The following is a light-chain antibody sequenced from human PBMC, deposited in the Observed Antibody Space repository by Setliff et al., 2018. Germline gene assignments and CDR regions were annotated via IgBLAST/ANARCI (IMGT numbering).Light chain of an antibody. CDR1: SSDVGSYNL. V-gene: IGLV2-14*02. Sequence: QSVLTQPASVSGSLGQSITISCTGTSSDVGSYNLVSWYQQHPGKAPKVMIYDVSKRPSGVSNRFSGSKSGNTASLTISGLQTEDEADYYCNAYTSGSTYVFGTGTKVTVL. CDR2: DVS. CDR3: NAYTSGSTYV. J-gene: IGLJ1*01.